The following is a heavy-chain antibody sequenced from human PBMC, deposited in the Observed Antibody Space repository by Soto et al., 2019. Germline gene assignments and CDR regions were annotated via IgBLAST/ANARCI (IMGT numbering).Heavy chain of an antibody. CDR3: AREGMTTVTTDDY. J-gene: IGHJ4*02. D-gene: IGHD4-17*01. CDR2: IYYSGST. V-gene: IGHV4-39*01. Sequence: SETLSLTCTVSGGSISSSSYYWGWIRQPPGKGLEWIGSIYYSGSTYYNPSLKGRVTISVDTSKNQFSLKLSSVTAADTAVYYCAREGMTTVTTDDYWGQGTLVTVSS. CDR1: GGSISSSSYY.